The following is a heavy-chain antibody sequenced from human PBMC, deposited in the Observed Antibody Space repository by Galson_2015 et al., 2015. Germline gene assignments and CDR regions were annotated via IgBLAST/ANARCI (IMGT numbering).Heavy chain of an antibody. CDR2: INHSGST. CDR3: ARGRRGYYSSGSYYSY. V-gene: IGHV4-34*01. Sequence: LTCAVYGGSFSGYYWSWIRQPPGKGLEWIGEINHSGSTNYNPSLKSRVTISVDTSKNQFSLKLSSVTAADTAVYYCARGRRGYYSSGSYYSYWGQGTLVTVSS. D-gene: IGHD3-10*01. CDR1: GGSFSGYY. J-gene: IGHJ4*02.